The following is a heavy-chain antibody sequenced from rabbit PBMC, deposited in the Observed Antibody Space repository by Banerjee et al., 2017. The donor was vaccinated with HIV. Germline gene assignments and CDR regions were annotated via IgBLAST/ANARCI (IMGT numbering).Heavy chain of an antibody. J-gene: IGHJ4*01. CDR3: ARGYYTYGYAGYAYAIGRFNL. D-gene: IGHD6-1*01. CDR2: IYAGSSGST. CDR1: GFSFSSSYW. V-gene: IGHV1S45*01. Sequence: QEQLEESGGDLVKPEGSLTLTCTASGFSFSSSYWICWVRQAPGKGLEWIACIYAGSSGSTFYASWAKGRFTISKTSSTTVTLQMTSLTAADTATYFCARGYYTYGYAGYAYAIGRFNLWGPGTLVTVS.